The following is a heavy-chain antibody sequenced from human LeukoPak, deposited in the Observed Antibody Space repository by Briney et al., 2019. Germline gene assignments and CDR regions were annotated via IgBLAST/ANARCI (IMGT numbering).Heavy chain of an antibody. J-gene: IGHJ4*02. CDR3: ARGRGYSSGWYGVSGLDY. CDR2: ISGYNGNT. Sequence: ASVKVSCKASGYTFTSYDISWVRQAPGQGLEWMGWISGYNGNTNYAQKLQGGVTMTTDTSTSTAYMELRSLRSDDTAVYYCARGRGYSSGWYGVSGLDYWGQGTLVTVSS. V-gene: IGHV1-18*01. D-gene: IGHD6-19*01. CDR1: GYTFTSYD.